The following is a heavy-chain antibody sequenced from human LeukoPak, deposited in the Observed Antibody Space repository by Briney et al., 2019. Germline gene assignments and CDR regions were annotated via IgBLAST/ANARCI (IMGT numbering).Heavy chain of an antibody. CDR2: VYTSGST. CDR3: VRALAGGRSRYFDH. J-gene: IGHJ4*02. Sequence: SETLSLTCNVSGDSINNYYWSWIRQPAGKGLEWIGRVYTSGSTNYNPSLKSRVTMSVDTSRNQFSLSLRSVTAADTAIYYCVRALAGGRSRYFDHWGQGTLVTVSS. D-gene: IGHD1-26*01. CDR1: GDSINNYY. V-gene: IGHV4-4*07.